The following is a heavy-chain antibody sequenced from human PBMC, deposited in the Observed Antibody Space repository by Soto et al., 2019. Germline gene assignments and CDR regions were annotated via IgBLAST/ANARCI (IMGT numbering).Heavy chain of an antibody. CDR2: IYYSGST. D-gene: IGHD2-2*02. Sequence: PSETLSLTCTVSGGSISNYYWNWVRQPPGKGLERIGYIYYSGSTNYNPSLKSRVTISVDTSKNQFSLKLSSVTAADTAVYYCARGVPGAIRTYYYFYMDVWGKGTTVTVSS. J-gene: IGHJ6*03. CDR3: ARGVPGAIRTYYYFYMDV. CDR1: GGSISNYY. V-gene: IGHV4-59*01.